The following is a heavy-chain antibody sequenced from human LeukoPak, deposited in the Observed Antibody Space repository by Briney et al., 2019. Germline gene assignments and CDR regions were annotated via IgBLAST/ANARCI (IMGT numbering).Heavy chain of an antibody. CDR3: AKEGRGGFDI. J-gene: IGHJ3*02. V-gene: IGHV3-30*02. CDR2: IGYDGSKI. D-gene: IGHD3-16*01. CDR1: GFTLTPYS. Sequence: PGGSLRLSCAASGFTLTPYSMNWVRQAPGKGLEWVTFIGYDGSKIYYADSVKGRFTISRDNSRNTLYLQMNSLRAEDTAVYYCAKEGRGGFDIWGQGTMVTVSS.